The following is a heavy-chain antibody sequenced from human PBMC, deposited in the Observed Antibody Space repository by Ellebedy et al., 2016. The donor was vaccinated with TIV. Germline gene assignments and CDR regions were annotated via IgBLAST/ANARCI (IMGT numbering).Heavy chain of an antibody. V-gene: IGHV1-18*01. CDR2: ISAYNGNT. Sequence: AASVKVSCKASGYTFTSYGISWVRQAPGQGLEWMGWISAYNGNTNYAQKLKGRVTMTTDTSTSIAYMELRSLRSDDTAVFYCAKSGLFGELLYLDYWGQGTLVTVSS. CDR3: AKSGLFGELLYLDY. J-gene: IGHJ4*02. CDR1: GYTFTSYG. D-gene: IGHD3-10*02.